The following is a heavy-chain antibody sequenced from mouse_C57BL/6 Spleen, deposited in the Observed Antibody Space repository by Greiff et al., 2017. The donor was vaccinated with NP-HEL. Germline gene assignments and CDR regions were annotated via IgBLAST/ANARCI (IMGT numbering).Heavy chain of an antibody. CDR2: INPNNGGT. CDR1: GYTFTDYY. D-gene: IGHD1-1*02. Sequence: VQLQQSGPELVKPGASVKISCKASGYTFTDYYMNWVKQSHGKSLEWIGDINPNNGGTSYNQKFKGKATLTVDKSSSTAYMELRSLTSEDSAVYYCARGGNLYYFDYWGQGTTLTVSS. CDR3: ARGGNLYYFDY. V-gene: IGHV1-26*01. J-gene: IGHJ2*01.